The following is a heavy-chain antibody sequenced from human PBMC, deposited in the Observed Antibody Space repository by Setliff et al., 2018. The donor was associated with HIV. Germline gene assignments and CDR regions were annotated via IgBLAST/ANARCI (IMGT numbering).Heavy chain of an antibody. V-gene: IGHV4-39*01. CDR2: IYYSGTT. CDR3: ATPKRAYDYDIVPKDAFEI. D-gene: IGHD3-22*01. J-gene: IGHJ3*02. Sequence: PSETLSLTCTVSGGSISSSVYYWGWLRQPPGKGLEWIRSIYYSGTTYYNPPLKCRVSISVDTSKNQFSLKLSSVTAADTAVYYCATPKRAYDYDIVPKDAFEIWGQGTMVTVSS. CDR1: GGSISSSVYY.